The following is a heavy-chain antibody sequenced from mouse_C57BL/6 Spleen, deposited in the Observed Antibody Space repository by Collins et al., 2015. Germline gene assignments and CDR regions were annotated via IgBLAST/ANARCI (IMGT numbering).Heavy chain of an antibody. J-gene: IGHJ4*01. V-gene: IGHV1-59*01. CDR3: ASFDYDDGYAMDY. D-gene: IGHD2-4*01. CDR2: IDPSDSYT. CDR1: GYTFTSYW. Sequence: QVQLQQPGAELVRPGASVKLSCKASGYTFTSYWMHWVKQRPGQGLEWIGVIDPSDSYTNYNQKFKGKATLTVDTSSSTAYMQLSSLTSEDSAVYYCASFDYDDGYAMDYWGQGTSVTVSS.